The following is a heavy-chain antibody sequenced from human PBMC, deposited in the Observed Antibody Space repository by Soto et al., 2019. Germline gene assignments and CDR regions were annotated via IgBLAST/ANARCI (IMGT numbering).Heavy chain of an antibody. CDR2: ISYDGSNK. V-gene: IGHV3-30-3*01. CDR1: GFTFSSYA. D-gene: IGHD3-10*01. J-gene: IGHJ4*02. Sequence: QVQLVESGGGVVQPGRSLRLSCAASGFTFSSYAMHWVRQAPGKGLEWVAVISYDGSNKYYADSVKGRFTISRDNSKNPLYLQMNSLRAEDTAVYYCARDPGRWLECRGLDYWGQGTLVTVSS. CDR3: ARDPGRWLECRGLDY.